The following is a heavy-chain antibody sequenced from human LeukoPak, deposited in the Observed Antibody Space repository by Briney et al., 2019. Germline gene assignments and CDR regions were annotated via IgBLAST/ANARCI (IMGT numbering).Heavy chain of an antibody. CDR1: GFTFSSYA. CDR3: AKSNYYDSSGYYSPSGMDV. CDR2: ISGSGGST. D-gene: IGHD3-22*01. Sequence: TGGSLRLPCAASGFTFSSYAMSWVRQAPGKGLEWVSAISGSGGSTYYADSVKGRFTISRDNSKNTLYLQMNSLRAEDTAVYYCAKSNYYDSSGYYSPSGMDVWGQGTTVTVSS. J-gene: IGHJ6*02. V-gene: IGHV3-23*01.